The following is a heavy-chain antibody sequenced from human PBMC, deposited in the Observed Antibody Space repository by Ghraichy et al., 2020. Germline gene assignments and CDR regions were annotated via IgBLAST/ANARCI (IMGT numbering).Heavy chain of an antibody. Sequence: ETLSLTCAASGFAFSNYAMNWVRQAPGKGLEWVSSISRTIIHTFYADSVKGRFTISRDNAKHSLYLQMNSLRADDTAIYYCAREGAAIQDLDYWGQGTLVTVSS. CDR3: AREGAAIQDLDY. V-gene: IGHV3-21*01. J-gene: IGHJ4*02. CDR1: GFAFSNYA. D-gene: IGHD2-21*01. CDR2: ISRTIIHT.